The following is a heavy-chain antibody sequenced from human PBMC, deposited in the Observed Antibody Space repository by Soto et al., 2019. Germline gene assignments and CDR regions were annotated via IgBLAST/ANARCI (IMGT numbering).Heavy chain of an antibody. CDR2: INPNSGGT. V-gene: IGHV1-2*04. J-gene: IGHJ6*02. CDR1: GYTFTGYY. CDR3: ARGAEIGYCSSTSCPKAYYYGMDV. Sequence: QVQLVQSGAEVKKPGASVKVSCKASGYTFTGYYMHWVRQAPGQGLEWMGWINPNSGGTNYAQKFQGWVTMTRDTSISTAYMELSRLRSDDTAVYYCARGAEIGYCSSTSCPKAYYYGMDVWGQGTTVTVSS. D-gene: IGHD2-2*01.